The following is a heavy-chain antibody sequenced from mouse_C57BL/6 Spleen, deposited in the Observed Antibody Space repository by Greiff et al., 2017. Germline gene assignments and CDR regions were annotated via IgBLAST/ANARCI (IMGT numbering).Heavy chain of an antibody. CDR1: GFTFSDYG. J-gene: IGHJ1*03. V-gene: IGHV5-17*01. CDR2: LSSGSSTF. D-gene: IGHD1-1*01. Sequence: VHLVESGGGLVKPGGSLKLSCAASGFTFSDYGMHWVRQAPEKGLEWVAYLSSGSSTFYSADTVTVRFTISRDNGKNTLFLELTSLRSEGTAMYYCARPYYGSSYGYWYFDVWGTGTTVTVSS. CDR3: ARPYYGSSYGYWYFDV.